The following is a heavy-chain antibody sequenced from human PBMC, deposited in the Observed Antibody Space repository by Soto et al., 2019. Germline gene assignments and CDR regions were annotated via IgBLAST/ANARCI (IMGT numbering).Heavy chain of an antibody. CDR1: GGSFSSGFYY. J-gene: IGHJ4*02. V-gene: IGHV4-30-4*01. CDR2: SDSSGSA. Sequence: SETLSLTCTISGGSFSSGFYYWTWIRQSPAKGLEWIGYSDSSGSAYYNPSLQSRVTISVDTSTDQFSLKLSSVTAADTAVYYCARDRHRPDGLCLYYFDTWGPGILVTVSS. CDR3: ARDRHRPDGLCLYYFDT. D-gene: IGHD2-8*01.